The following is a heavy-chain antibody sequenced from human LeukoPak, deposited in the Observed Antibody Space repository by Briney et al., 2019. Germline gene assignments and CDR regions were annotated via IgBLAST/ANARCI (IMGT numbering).Heavy chain of an antibody. V-gene: IGHV1-18*01. J-gene: IGHJ5*02. CDR2: ISAYNGNT. CDR3: ARDFGGSYTGGGWFDP. D-gene: IGHD1-26*01. Sequence: ASVKVSCKASGYSFSSNSISWMRQAAGQGLEWTGWISAYNGNTKYAQKLQGRVTMTTDTSTNTAYMELRSLRSDDTAVYYCARDFGGSYTGGGWFDPWGQGTLVTVSS. CDR1: GYSFSSNS.